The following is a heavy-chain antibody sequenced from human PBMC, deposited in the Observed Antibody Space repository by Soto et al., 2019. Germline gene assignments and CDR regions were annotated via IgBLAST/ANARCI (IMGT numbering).Heavy chain of an antibody. V-gene: IGHV4-34*01. CDR2: IDHSGST. CDR3: SRGRPPRY. J-gene: IGHJ4*02. Sequence: PSETLSLTCVVYCESFSGYYWSWFRQPPGKRLEWIGDIDHSGSTHYNPSLKSRLTISEDTSKNHFSLSLSAVTAADAGTYFCSRGRPPRYWGQGTLVTVSS. CDR1: CESFSGYY.